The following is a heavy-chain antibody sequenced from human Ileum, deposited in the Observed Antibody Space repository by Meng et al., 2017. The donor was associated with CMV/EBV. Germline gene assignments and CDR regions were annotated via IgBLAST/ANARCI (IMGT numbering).Heavy chain of an antibody. J-gene: IGHJ5*02. CDR1: YTCSSYY. CDR3: ARGYYHFWSASGYNWLDP. Sequence: YTCSSYYMHWVRQAPGQGLEWMGVINFGGSATYAQNFQDRVIMTRDTSTSTVHMEVISLRSDDTAVYYCARGYYHFWSASGYNWLDPWGQGTLVTVSS. D-gene: IGHD3-3*01. V-gene: IGHV1-46*01. CDR2: INFGGSA.